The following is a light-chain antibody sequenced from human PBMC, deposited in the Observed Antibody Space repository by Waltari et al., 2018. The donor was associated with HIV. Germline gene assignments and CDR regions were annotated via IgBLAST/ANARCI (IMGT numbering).Light chain of an antibody. J-gene: IGLJ1*01. CDR1: NSAVGGYNY. CDR2: EVT. V-gene: IGLV2-14*01. Sequence: QSALTQPASVSGSPGQSIPISCTGTNSAVGGYNYVSWYQQHPGKAPRLIIFEVTKRPPGISTRFSGSKSGNSASLTISGLQSEDEADYYCDSYTPQSFHVFGSGTRVTVL. CDR3: DSYTPQSFHV.